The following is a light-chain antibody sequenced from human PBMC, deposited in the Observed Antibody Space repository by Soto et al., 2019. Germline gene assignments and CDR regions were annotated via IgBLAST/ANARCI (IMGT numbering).Light chain of an antibody. CDR2: AAS. CDR1: QDIRTW. CDR3: HQTDSFPPI. Sequence: DIQMTQSPSSVSASLGDRVTITCRANQDIRTWLAWYQQKPGKAPNLLLSAASSLDSGVPSRFSGSGSGTDFTLTISSLQPEDFAAYYCHQTDSFPPIFGPGTKVD. V-gene: IGKV1-12*01. J-gene: IGKJ3*01.